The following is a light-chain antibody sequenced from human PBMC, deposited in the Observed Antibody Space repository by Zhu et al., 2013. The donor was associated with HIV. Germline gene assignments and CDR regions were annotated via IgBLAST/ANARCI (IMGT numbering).Light chain of an antibody. CDR2: DDS. Sequence: SYVLTQPPSVSVAPGKTATITCGGNDIESESVHWYQQKPGQAPVLVVYDDSDRPSGIPERFSGSSSGNTASLTITGAQAEDEGDYYCNSRDTSGDKWVFGGGTKLTVL. CDR3: NSRDTSGDKWV. J-gene: IGLJ3*02. V-gene: IGLV3-21*01. CDR1: DIESES.